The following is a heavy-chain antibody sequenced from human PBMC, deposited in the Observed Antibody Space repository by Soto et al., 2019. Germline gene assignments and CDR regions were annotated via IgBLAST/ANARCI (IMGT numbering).Heavy chain of an antibody. CDR3: ARGKGYASGYYTDTQKKYYYMDV. CDR2: INHSGST. V-gene: IGHV4-34*01. D-gene: IGHD3-3*01. Sequence: SETLSLTCAVYGGSFSGYYCSWIRQPPGKGLEWIGEINHSGSTNYNPSLKSRVTISVDTSKNQFSLKLSSVTAADTAVYYCARGKGYASGYYTDTQKKYYYMDVWGKGTTVTVSS. J-gene: IGHJ6*03. CDR1: GGSFSGYY.